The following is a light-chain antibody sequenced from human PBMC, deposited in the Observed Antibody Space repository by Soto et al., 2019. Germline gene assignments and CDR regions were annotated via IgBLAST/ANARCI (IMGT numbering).Light chain of an antibody. Sequence: QSSLTQPASVSGSAGQSIAISCAGTTSDVGGYNYVSWYQQHPGKVPKLLIHEVSNRPSGVSNRFSGSKSGNTASLTISGLQAEDEADYYCLSKTSTISYVFGTGTKVTVL. CDR3: LSKTSTISYV. V-gene: IGLV2-14*01. CDR2: EVS. CDR1: TSDVGGYNY. J-gene: IGLJ1*01.